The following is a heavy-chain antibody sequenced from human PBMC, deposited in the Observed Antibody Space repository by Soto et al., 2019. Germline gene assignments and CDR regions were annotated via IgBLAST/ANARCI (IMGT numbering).Heavy chain of an antibody. V-gene: IGHV4-31*03. CDR1: GYSIDTGTYY. D-gene: IGHD3-16*01. CDR3: ARGVLV. CDR2: ISYSGNN. J-gene: IGHJ4*02. Sequence: QVQLQESGPGLVEPSQTLSLTCTVSGYSIDTGTYYWSWIRQHPGKGLECIGCISYSGNNYYNPSLRSRVSISTDTSKTQFSLKLNSVTAADTAGYYCARGVLVWGQGTLVTVSS.